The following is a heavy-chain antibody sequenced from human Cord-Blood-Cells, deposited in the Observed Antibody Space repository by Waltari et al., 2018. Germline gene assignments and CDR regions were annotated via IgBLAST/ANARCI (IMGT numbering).Heavy chain of an antibody. CDR1: GFTFRSYG. J-gene: IGHJ4*02. CDR3: AKDVSWGLDY. V-gene: IGHV3-30*18. D-gene: IGHD3-16*01. CDR2: ISYDGSNK. Sequence: QVQLVESGGGVVQPGRSLRLSCAASGFTFRSYGMHWVRQAPGKGLEWVAVISYDGSNKYYADSVKGRFTISRDNSKNTLYLQMNSLRAEDTAVYYCAKDVSWGLDYWGQGTLVTVSS.